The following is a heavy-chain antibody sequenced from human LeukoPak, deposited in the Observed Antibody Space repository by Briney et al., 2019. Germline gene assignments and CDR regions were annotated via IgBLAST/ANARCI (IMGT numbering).Heavy chain of an antibody. D-gene: IGHD2-2*01. Sequence: EGSLRLSCAASGFTVSSNYMSWVRQAPGKGLEWVSVIYSGGSTYYADSVKGRFTISRDNSKNTLYLQMNSLRAEDTAVYYCARDVKSRYCSSASCSTDYYYYMDVWGKGTTVTVSS. CDR2: IYSGGST. V-gene: IGHV3-53*01. J-gene: IGHJ6*03. CDR1: GFTVSSNY. CDR3: ARDVKSRYCSSASCSTDYYYYMDV.